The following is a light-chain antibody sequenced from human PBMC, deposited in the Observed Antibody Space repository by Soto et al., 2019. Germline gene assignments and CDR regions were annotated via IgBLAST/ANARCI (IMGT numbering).Light chain of an antibody. CDR1: QGIGDT. CDR2: GAS. CDR3: QQYGSSPPSVT. J-gene: IGKJ5*01. Sequence: VRRQSPATLSVGPGEGASVSCSVSQGIGDTLAWYQHKPGQTPRLLIYGASNRATGIPDRFSGSVSGTDFTRTISRLEPEDFAVYYCQQYGSSPPSVTCGQGTRLEIK. V-gene: IGKV3-20*01.